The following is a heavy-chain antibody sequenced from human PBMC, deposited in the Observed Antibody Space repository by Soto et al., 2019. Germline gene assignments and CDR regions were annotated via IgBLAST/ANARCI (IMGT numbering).Heavy chain of an antibody. D-gene: IGHD1-7*01. V-gene: IGHV3-30*14. J-gene: IGHJ4*02. CDR1: GFAFRSYA. Sequence: QVQLVESGGGVVQPGRSLRLSCEASGFAFRSYAVHWVRQAPGKGLDWVALISYDGSNVYYADSVKGRFTISRDNSKNTLYLQMNSLRAEDTAVYYCASRRGFGTYYFAYWGQGPLVTVSS. CDR2: ISYDGSNV. CDR3: ASRRGFGTYYFAY.